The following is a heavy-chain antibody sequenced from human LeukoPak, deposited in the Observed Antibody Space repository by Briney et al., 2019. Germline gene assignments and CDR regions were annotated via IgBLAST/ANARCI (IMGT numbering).Heavy chain of an antibody. J-gene: IGHJ4*02. D-gene: IGHD3-16*02. Sequence: PSQTLSLTCTVSGGSISSGDYYWSWIRQPPGKGLEWIGYIYYSGSTYYNPSLKSRVTISVDTSKNQFSLKLSSVTAADTAVYYCARHPFWGSYRSRSQVDYWGQGTLVTVSS. CDR3: ARHPFWGSYRSRSQVDY. CDR2: IYYSGST. CDR1: GGSISSGDYY. V-gene: IGHV4-30-4*08.